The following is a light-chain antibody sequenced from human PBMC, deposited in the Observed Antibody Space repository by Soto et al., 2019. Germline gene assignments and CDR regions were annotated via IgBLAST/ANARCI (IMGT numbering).Light chain of an antibody. CDR1: SSNIGSNY. Sequence: QSVLTQPPSAYVTPGQRDTISSSGSSSNIGSNYVYWYQQLPGTAPKLLIDRNNQRPSGVPDRFSGSKSGTSASLAISGLRSEDEADDYCAAWEDSLSGRVFGGGTKLTVL. V-gene: IGLV1-47*01. J-gene: IGLJ3*02. CDR2: RNN. CDR3: AAWEDSLSGRV.